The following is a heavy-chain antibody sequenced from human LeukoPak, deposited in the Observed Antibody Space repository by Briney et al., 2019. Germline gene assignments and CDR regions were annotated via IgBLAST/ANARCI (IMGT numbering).Heavy chain of an antibody. CDR3: ARGRICSSTSCYILRPLRYYYYYMDV. J-gene: IGHJ6*03. D-gene: IGHD2-2*02. Sequence: SETLSLTCAVYGGSFSGYYWSWIRQPPRKGLEWIGEINHSGSTNYNPSPKSRVTISLDTSKNQFSLKLSSVTAADTAVYYCARGRICSSTSCYILRPLRYYYYYMDVWGKGTTVTVSS. CDR2: INHSGST. V-gene: IGHV4-34*01. CDR1: GGSFSGYY.